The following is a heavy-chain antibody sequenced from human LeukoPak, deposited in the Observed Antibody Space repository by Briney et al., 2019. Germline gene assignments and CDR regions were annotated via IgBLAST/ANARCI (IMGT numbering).Heavy chain of an antibody. CDR2: INPNSGGT. V-gene: IGHV1-2*02. CDR1: GYTFTGYY. CDR3: ARQAVYYYYYLDV. Sequence: GASVKVPCKASGYTFTGYYMHWVRQAPGQGLEWMGWINPNSGGTNYAQKFQGRVTMTRDTSISTAYMELSRLRSDDTAVYYCARQAVYYYYYLDVWGKGTTVTVSS. D-gene: IGHD6-19*01. J-gene: IGHJ6*03.